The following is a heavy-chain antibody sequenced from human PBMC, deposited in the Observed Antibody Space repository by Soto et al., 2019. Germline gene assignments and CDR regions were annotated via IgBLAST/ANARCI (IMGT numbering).Heavy chain of an antibody. CDR3: ARGEKEADTYYYYYYGMDV. CDR1: GFTFSSYA. Sequence: GGSLRLSCAASGFTFSSYAMHWVRQAPGKGLEWVAVIPYDGSNKYYADYVKGRFTISRGNSKNTLYLQMNSLRAEDTAVYYCARGEKEADTYYYYYYGMDVWGQGTTVTVS. CDR2: IPYDGSNK. V-gene: IGHV3-30-3*01. J-gene: IGHJ6*02.